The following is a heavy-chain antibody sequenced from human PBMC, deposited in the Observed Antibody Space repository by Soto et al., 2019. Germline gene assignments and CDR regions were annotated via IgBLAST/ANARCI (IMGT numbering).Heavy chain of an antibody. Sequence: GGRLRLSCAASGFTFSSYTMNWVRQAPGKGLEWVSYISSSSSTTYYADSVKGRFTISRDNAKNTLYLQMVSLRAEDTAVYFCATSSGWSPFDYWGQGTLVTVSS. CDR3: ATSSGWSPFDY. CDR1: GFTFSSYT. CDR2: ISSSSSTT. D-gene: IGHD6-19*01. J-gene: IGHJ4*02. V-gene: IGHV3-48*01.